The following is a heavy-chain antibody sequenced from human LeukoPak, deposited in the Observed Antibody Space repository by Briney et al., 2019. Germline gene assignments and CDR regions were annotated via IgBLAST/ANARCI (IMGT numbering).Heavy chain of an antibody. J-gene: IGHJ4*02. V-gene: IGHV3-30-3*01. Sequence: GGSLRLSCAASGFTFSSYAVHWVRQAPGKGLEWVAVISYDGSNKYYADSVKGRFTISRDNSKNTLYLQMNSLRAEDTAVYYCARDGEQLVLDYWGQGTLVTVSS. CDR1: GFTFSSYA. D-gene: IGHD6-13*01. CDR3: ARDGEQLVLDY. CDR2: ISYDGSNK.